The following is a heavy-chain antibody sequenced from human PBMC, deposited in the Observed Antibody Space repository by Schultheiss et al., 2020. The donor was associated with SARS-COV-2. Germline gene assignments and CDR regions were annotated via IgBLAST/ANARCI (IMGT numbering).Heavy chain of an antibody. CDR3: ARDLITRGYSYGYGY. V-gene: IGHV3-33*08. D-gene: IGHD5-18*01. CDR1: GFTFSSYG. Sequence: GGSLRLSCAASGFTFSSYGMHWVRQAPGKGLEWVAVIWYDGSNKYYADSVKGRFTISRDNSKNTLYLQMNSLRAEDTAVYYCARDLITRGYSYGYGYWGQGTLVTVSS. J-gene: IGHJ4*02. CDR2: IWYDGSNK.